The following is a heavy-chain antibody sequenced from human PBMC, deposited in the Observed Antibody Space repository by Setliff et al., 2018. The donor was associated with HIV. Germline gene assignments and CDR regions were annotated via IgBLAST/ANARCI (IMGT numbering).Heavy chain of an antibody. D-gene: IGHD3-9*01. CDR2: IHYSGNT. J-gene: IGHJ3*02. V-gene: IGHV4-31*03. Sequence: SETLSLTCTVSGGSISSGGYYWSWIRHHPGKGLEWIGYIHYSGNTYYNPSLKSRLTISVDTSKNQFSLNLSSLTAADTAVYYCAREKGQYFDLSHTSDAFDIWGQGTMVTVSS. CDR1: GGSISSGGYY. CDR3: AREKGQYFDLSHTSDAFDI.